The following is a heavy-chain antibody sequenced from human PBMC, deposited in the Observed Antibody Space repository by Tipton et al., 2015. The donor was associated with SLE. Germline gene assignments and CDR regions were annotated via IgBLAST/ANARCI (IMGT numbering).Heavy chain of an antibody. CDR3: ARHFGDSYGYLWVDS. V-gene: IGHV4-61*09. J-gene: IGHJ4*02. CDR2: TYTTGAT. Sequence: TLSLTCTVSGGSTSGTNYSWTWIRQPAGKGLEWIEHTYTTGATTYNPSLKSRVTISVDTSNNQFSLKLTSATAADTAVYYCARHFGDSYGYLWVDSWGQGTLVTVSS. CDR1: GGSTSGTNYS. D-gene: IGHD5-18*01.